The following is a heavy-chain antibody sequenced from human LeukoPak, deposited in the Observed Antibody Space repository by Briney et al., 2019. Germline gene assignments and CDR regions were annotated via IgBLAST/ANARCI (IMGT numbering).Heavy chain of an antibody. CDR3: ARLRRNSDRSDFFYYYDH. J-gene: IGHJ4*02. Sequence: GGSLRLSCAASGFTFSDYSMNWVRQAPGKGLEWVASVNTVSSYIYYADSMRGRFTISRDNAKNSLFLQVNSLRAEDTAVYYCARLRRNSDRSDFFYYYDHWGQGTLVTVSS. CDR1: GFTFSDYS. D-gene: IGHD3-22*01. CDR2: VNTVSSYI. V-gene: IGHV3-21*01.